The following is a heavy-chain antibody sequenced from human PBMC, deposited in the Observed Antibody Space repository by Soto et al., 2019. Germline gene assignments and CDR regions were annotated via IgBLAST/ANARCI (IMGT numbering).Heavy chain of an antibody. Sequence: ASVKVSFKASGYTFSSYAIHWVRQAPGQGLEWMGWIHAGNGNTKYSQSFQGRVTISRDTSATTAYMELNSLRSEDTAVYYCARGVAFLDYWGQGTLVTVSS. V-gene: IGHV1-3*01. CDR2: IHAGNGNT. D-gene: IGHD2-15*01. J-gene: IGHJ4*02. CDR3: ARGVAFLDY. CDR1: GYTFSSYA.